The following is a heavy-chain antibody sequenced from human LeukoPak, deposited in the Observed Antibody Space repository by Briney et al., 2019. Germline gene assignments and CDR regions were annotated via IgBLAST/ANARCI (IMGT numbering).Heavy chain of an antibody. CDR2: ISSTSDYI. J-gene: IGHJ3*02. V-gene: IGHV3-21*01. CDR3: ARVIFVVGATDVFDI. D-gene: IGHD1-26*01. Sequence: GGSLRLSCAASGFTFSSYSMNWVRQAPGKGLEWVSSISSTSDYIYYADSVKGRFTISRDNAKNSLYLQMNSLRAEDTAVYYCARVIFVVGATDVFDIWGQGTMVTVSS. CDR1: GFTFSSYS.